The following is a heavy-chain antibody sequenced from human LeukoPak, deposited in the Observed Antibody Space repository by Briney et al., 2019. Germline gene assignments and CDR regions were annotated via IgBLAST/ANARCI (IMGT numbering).Heavy chain of an antibody. D-gene: IGHD4-17*01. V-gene: IGHV3-30-3*01. CDR2: ISYDGSNK. J-gene: IGHJ4*02. Sequence: GGSLRLSCAASGFTFSSYAMHWVRQAPGKGLEWVAVISYDGSNKYYADSVKGRFTISRDNSKNALYLQVNSLRAEDTAVYYCARAPALYGDLRYYFDYWGQGTLVTVSS. CDR1: GFTFSSYA. CDR3: ARAPALYGDLRYYFDY.